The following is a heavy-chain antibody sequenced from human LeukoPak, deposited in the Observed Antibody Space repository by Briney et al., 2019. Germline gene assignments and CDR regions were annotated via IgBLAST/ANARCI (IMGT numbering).Heavy chain of an antibody. CDR2: ISYDGSKK. V-gene: IGHV3-30*18. J-gene: IGHJ4*02. CDR3: AKDQAVNWAFDH. Sequence: PGGSLRLSCAASGFTFSGSGMHWVRQAPGKGLEWVAVISYDGSKKYYADSVKGRFTISRDNSKNTLYLQMNSLRAEDTAVYYCAKDQAVNWAFDHWGQGTLVTVSS. D-gene: IGHD7-27*01. CDR1: GFTFSGSG.